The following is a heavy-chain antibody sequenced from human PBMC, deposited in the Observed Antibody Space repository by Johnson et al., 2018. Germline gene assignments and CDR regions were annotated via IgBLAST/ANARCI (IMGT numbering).Heavy chain of an antibody. CDR3: VRGSRVRGVPPCYGMDV. CDR2: IGTAGDT. Sequence: VQLVESGGGVVQXGGSXRLXCAASGFTFSSYDMHWVRQATGIGLECVSAIGTAGDTYYPGSVTGRFTIARDNAKNTPYLQMNSLRAEDTAVYYCVRGSRVRGVPPCYGMDVWGQGTTVTVS. J-gene: IGHJ6*02. CDR1: GFTFSSYD. V-gene: IGHV3-13*01. D-gene: IGHD3-10*01.